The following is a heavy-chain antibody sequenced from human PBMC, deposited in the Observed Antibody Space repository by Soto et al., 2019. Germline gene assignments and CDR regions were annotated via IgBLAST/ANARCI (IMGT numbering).Heavy chain of an antibody. Sequence: QVQLVESGGGVVQPGRSLRLSCAASGFTFSSYAMHWVRQAPGKGLEWMAIISYDGSNKYYADSVKGRFTISRDNSKNSLYLQMSSLTAEDTAVYYCAREGWYCSGCGCYSVAFDIWGQGTMVTVSS. CDR3: AREGWYCSGCGCYSVAFDI. D-gene: IGHD2-15*01. CDR1: GFTFSSYA. CDR2: ISYDGSNK. V-gene: IGHV3-30-3*01. J-gene: IGHJ3*02.